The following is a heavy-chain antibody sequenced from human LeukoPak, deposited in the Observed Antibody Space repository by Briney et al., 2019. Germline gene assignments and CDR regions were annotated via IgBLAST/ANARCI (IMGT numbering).Heavy chain of an antibody. J-gene: IGHJ4*02. V-gene: IGHV3-23*01. CDR2: ISGSGGST. D-gene: IGHD3-22*01. Sequence: PGGSLRLSCAASGFTFSSYAMSWVRQAPGKGLEWVSAISGSGGSTYYADSVKGRLTISRDNSKNTLYLQMNSLRAEDTAVYYCAKKLYYDSSGYVDYWGQGTLVTVSS. CDR3: AKKLYYDSSGYVDY. CDR1: GFTFSSYA.